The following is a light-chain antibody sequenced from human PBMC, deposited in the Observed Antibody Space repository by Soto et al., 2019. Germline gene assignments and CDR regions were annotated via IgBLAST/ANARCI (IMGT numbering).Light chain of an antibody. J-gene: IGKJ1*01. Sequence: VMTQSPLSLPVTPGEPASISCRSSQSLLHSNGYNYLDWYMQKPGQSRQILIYLGSNRASGVPDRFSGSGSGTDFTLKISRVEAEDVGVYYCMQALQTPRTFGQGTKVEIK. V-gene: IGKV2-28*01. CDR2: LGS. CDR3: MQALQTPRT. CDR1: QSLLHSNGYNY.